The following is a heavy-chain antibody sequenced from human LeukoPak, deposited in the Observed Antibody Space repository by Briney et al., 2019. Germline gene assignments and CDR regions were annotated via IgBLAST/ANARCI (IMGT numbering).Heavy chain of an antibody. Sequence: ASVKVSCKASGYTFTSYYMHWVRQAPGQGLEWMGRIKVGNGNREYSQEFQGRVTITRDTSASTAYMELRSLRSEDMAVYYCATEWESGAFDIWGQGTMVTVSS. CDR1: GYTFTSYY. CDR3: ATEWESGAFDI. CDR2: IKVGNGNR. D-gene: IGHD1-26*01. J-gene: IGHJ3*02. V-gene: IGHV1-3*03.